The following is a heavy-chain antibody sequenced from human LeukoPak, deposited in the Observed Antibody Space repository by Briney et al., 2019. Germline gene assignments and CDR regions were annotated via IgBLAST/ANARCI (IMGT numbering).Heavy chain of an antibody. D-gene: IGHD6-13*01. CDR1: GXXFSXXN. CDR3: ARVSLGAAAGTSR. V-gene: IGHV3-21*01. Sequence: GGSLRHSCAASGXXFSXXNXXWXXXAXGXGLGWVSFISSRSNYIHYTDSVKGRFTISRENPKNSLYLQMNSLRADDTAIYYCARVSLGAAAGTSRWGQGTLVTVSS. J-gene: IGHJ4*02. CDR2: ISSRSNYI.